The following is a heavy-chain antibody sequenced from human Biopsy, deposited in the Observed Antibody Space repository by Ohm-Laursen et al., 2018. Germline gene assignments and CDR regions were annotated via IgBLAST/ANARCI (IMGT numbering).Heavy chain of an antibody. CDR2: ISANGATS. D-gene: IGHD3-3*01. CDR3: AKGGPITIFGVVINNCFDP. J-gene: IGHJ5*02. Sequence: SLRLSCAASGFTYTTFAMSWVRQAPGKGLGWVSTISANGATSYYADSVKGRFTISRDNSKNTLYLQMNSVRADDTAIYYCAKGGPITIFGVVINNCFDPWGQGTRVTVSS. CDR1: GFTYTTFA. V-gene: IGHV3-23*01.